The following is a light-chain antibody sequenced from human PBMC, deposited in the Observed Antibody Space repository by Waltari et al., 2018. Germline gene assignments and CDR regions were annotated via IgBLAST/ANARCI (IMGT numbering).Light chain of an antibody. CDR2: GKN. J-gene: IGLJ2*01. CDR3: NSRDSSAV. Sequence: SSELTQDPAVSVALGQTVRITCQGDSLRSYYASWYQQKPGQAPVLVIYGKNNRPSGIPDRFSGSSSGNTASLTITGAQAEDEADYYCNSRDSSAVFGGGTKLTVL. CDR1: SLRSYY. V-gene: IGLV3-19*01.